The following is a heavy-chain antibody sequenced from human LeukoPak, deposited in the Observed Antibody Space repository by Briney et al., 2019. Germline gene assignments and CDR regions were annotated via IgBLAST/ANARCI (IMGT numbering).Heavy chain of an antibody. D-gene: IGHD5-18*01. Sequence: SETLSLTCTVSGGSISSGGYYWSWIRQPPGKGLEWIGEINHSGSTNYNPSLKSRVTISVDTSKNQFSLKLSSVTAADTAVYYCARGLTYSYGPGYWGQGTLVTVSS. CDR1: GGSISSGGYY. J-gene: IGHJ4*02. CDR2: INHSGST. CDR3: ARGLTYSYGPGY. V-gene: IGHV4-39*07.